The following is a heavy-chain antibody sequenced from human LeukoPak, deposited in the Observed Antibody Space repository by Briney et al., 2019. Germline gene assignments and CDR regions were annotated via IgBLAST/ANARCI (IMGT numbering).Heavy chain of an antibody. CDR2: INWNGGST. D-gene: IGHD2-2*01. V-gene: IGHV3-20*04. CDR3: AREQDIVVVPAFDY. Sequence: GGSLRLSCAASGFTFDDYGMSWVRQAPGKGLEWVSGINWNGGSTGYADSVKGRFTISRDNAKNSLYLQMNSLRPEDTALYYCAREQDIVVVPAFDYWGQGTLVTVSS. CDR1: GFTFDDYG. J-gene: IGHJ4*02.